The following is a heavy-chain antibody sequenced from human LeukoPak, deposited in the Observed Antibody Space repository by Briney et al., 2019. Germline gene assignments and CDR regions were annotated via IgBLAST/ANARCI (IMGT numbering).Heavy chain of an antibody. CDR1: GGSISNYY. Sequence: SETLSLTCVVSGGSISNYYWSWIRQPPGNRLEWIGYIHYSGNTYFNPCLKSRVTISVDTSKNQFSLKLTSATAADTAMYYCAREGTSDNYLGIDYWGQGTLLTVSS. CDR3: AREGTSDNYLGIDY. CDR2: IHYSGNT. V-gene: IGHV4-59*13. D-gene: IGHD2/OR15-2a*01. J-gene: IGHJ4*02.